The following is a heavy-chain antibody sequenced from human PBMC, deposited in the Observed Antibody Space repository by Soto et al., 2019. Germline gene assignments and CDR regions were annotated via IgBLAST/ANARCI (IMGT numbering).Heavy chain of an antibody. D-gene: IGHD5-12*01. V-gene: IGHV4-38-2*02. Sequence: KPSETLSLTCAVSGYSISSGYYWGWIRQPPGKGLEWIGSIYHSGSTYYNPSLKSRVTISVDTSKNQFSLKLSSVTAADTAVYYCARDPGDGYSGYDPFDYWGQGTLVTVSS. CDR2: IYHSGST. CDR1: GYSISSGYY. J-gene: IGHJ4*02. CDR3: ARDPGDGYSGYDPFDY.